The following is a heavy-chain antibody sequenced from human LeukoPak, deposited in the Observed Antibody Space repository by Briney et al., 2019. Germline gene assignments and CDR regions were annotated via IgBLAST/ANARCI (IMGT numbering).Heavy chain of an antibody. CDR1: GYTFTGYY. V-gene: IGHV1-2*02. D-gene: IGHD1-26*01. CDR2: INPNSGGT. J-gene: IGHJ4*02. CDR3: AREFYSGTYFY. Sequence: ASVKVSCKASGYTFTGYYIHWVRQAPGQGLEWMGWINPNSGGTNYAQKFQGRVTMTRDTSISTACMELSRLTSDDTAVYYCAREFYSGTYFYWGQGTLVTVSS.